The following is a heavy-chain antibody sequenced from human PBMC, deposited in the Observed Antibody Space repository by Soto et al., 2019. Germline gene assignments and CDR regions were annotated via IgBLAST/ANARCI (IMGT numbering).Heavy chain of an antibody. CDR1: GASINSAEHY. J-gene: IGHJ4*02. CDR3: ARLSGYDPAGAADK. D-gene: IGHD5-12*01. V-gene: IGHV4-30-4*01. CDR2: TYYSGGS. Sequence: QVQLQESGPGLVKDSQTLSLTCTLSGASINSAEHYWSWIRQPPGKGLEWIGYTYYSGGSYYNASLQSRVTLSVDTSQNQFSLRLRSVTAADTAVYFCARLSGYDPAGAADKWGPGILVSVSS.